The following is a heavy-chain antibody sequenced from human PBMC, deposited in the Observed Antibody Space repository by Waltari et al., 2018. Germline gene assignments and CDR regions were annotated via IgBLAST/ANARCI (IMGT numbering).Heavy chain of an antibody. Sequence: EVQLVETGGGLIQPGGSLRLSCAASGFTVSSNYMSWVRQDQGKGLEWVSVIYSGGSTYYADSVKGRFTISRDNSKNTLYLQMNSLRAEDTAVYYCARGTRTTATTTPTIDYWGQGTLVTVSS. CDR2: IYSGGST. CDR1: GFTVSSNY. J-gene: IGHJ4*02. CDR3: ARGTRTTATTTPTIDY. V-gene: IGHV3-53*02. D-gene: IGHD4-4*01.